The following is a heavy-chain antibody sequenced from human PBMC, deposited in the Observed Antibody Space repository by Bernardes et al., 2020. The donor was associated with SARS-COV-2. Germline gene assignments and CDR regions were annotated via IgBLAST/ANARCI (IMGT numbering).Heavy chain of an antibody. CDR1: GFTFSDYY. CDR2: ISSSGSTI. Sequence: SLRLSCAASGFTFSDYYMSWIRQAPGKGLEWVSYISSSGSTIYYADSVKGRFTISRDNAKNSLYLQMNSLRAEDTAVYYCARDSKLRYFDWLFFDYWGQGTLVTVAS. D-gene: IGHD3-9*01. CDR3: ARDSKLRYFDWLFFDY. V-gene: IGHV3-11*01. J-gene: IGHJ4*02.